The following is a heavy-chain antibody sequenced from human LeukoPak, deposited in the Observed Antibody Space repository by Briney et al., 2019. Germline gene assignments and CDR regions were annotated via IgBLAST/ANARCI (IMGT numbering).Heavy chain of an antibody. CDR2: INGRGGST. CDR3: AKDLSSGSRRAY. D-gene: IGHD6-19*01. CDR1: GFTFSNYA. V-gene: IGHV3-23*01. J-gene: IGHJ4*02. Sequence: GGSLRLSCAASGFTFSNYAMSWVRQAPGKGLEWVSSINGRGGSTYYADSVKGRFTISRDNSKNTLYLQMNSLRAEDTGVYYCAKDLSSGSRRAYWGQGTLVTVSS.